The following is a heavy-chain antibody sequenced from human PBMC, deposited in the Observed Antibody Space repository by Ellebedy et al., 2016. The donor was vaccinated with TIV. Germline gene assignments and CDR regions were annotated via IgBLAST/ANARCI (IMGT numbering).Heavy chain of an antibody. V-gene: IGHV1-2*02. CDR2: INPNSGGT. CDR1: GYTFTGYY. D-gene: IGHD3-10*01. CDR3: ARGGGYYYGSGSYGWFDP. Sequence: ASVKVSCXASGYTFTGYYMHWVRQAPGQGLEWMGWINPNSGGTNYAQKFQGRVTMTRDTSISTAYMELSRLRSDDTAVYYCARGGGYYYGSGSYGWFDPWGQGTLVTVSS. J-gene: IGHJ5*02.